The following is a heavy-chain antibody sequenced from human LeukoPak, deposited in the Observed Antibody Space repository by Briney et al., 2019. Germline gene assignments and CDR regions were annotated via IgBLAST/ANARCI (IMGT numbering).Heavy chain of an antibody. CDR3: ARSIVVVPAAMEGEFDY. CDR1: GYTFTSYA. J-gene: IGHJ4*02. V-gene: IGHV1-3*01. D-gene: IGHD2-2*01. CDR2: INAGNGNT. Sequence: APVKVSCKASGYTFTSYAMHWVRQAPGQRLEWMGWINAGNGNTKYSQKFQGRVTITRDTSASTAYMELSSLRSEDTAVYYCARSIVVVPAAMEGEFDYWGQGTLVTVSS.